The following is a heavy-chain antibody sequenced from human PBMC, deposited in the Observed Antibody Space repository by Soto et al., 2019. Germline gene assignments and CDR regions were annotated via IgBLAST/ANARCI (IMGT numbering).Heavy chain of an antibody. CDR1: GYSIASGYY. V-gene: IGHV4-38-2*01. Sequence: KPSETLSLTCAVSGYSIASGYYWAWIRQSPGKGLEWIGSIYHAGSVYYNPSLNSRVAVSLDTSKNHFSLKLTSVTAADTAVYYCDRTFDYYGMDVWGQGNTVT. CDR2: IYHAGSV. J-gene: IGHJ6*02. CDR3: DRTFDYYGMDV.